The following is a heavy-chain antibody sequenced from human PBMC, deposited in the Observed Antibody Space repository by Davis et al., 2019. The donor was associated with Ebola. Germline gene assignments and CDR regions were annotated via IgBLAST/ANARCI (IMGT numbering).Heavy chain of an antibody. CDR2: IDWDDDK. Sequence: NWVRQPPGKALEWLALIDWDDDKYYSTSLKTRLTISKDTSKNQVVLTMTNMDPVDTATYYCARMTTVNPYYYYGMDVWGQGTTVTVSS. J-gene: IGHJ6*02. V-gene: IGHV2-70*18. CDR3: ARMTTVNPYYYYGMDV. D-gene: IGHD4-17*01.